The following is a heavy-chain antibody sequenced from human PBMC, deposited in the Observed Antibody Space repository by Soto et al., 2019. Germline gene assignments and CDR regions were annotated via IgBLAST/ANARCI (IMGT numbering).Heavy chain of an antibody. D-gene: IGHD6-6*01. CDR2: IIPIFGTA. CDR3: AREWEYSSSSGRFDY. CDR1: GGTFSSYA. Sequence: SAKVTCKASGGTFSSYAISWVRQANGQGLEWMGGIIPIFGTANYAQKFQGRVTITADESTSTAYMELSSLRSEDTAVYYCAREWEYSSSSGRFDYWGQGTLVTVSS. J-gene: IGHJ4*02. V-gene: IGHV1-69*13.